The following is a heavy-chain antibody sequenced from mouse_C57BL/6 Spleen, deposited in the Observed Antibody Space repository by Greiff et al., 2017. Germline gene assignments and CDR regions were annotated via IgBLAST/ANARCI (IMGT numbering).Heavy chain of an antibody. CDR2: ISSGSSTI. CDR1: GFTFSDYG. D-gene: IGHD2-1*01. CDR3: ARRVTTYYAMDY. V-gene: IGHV5-17*01. J-gene: IGHJ4*01. Sequence: EVNLVESGGGLVKPGGSLKLSCAASGFTFSDYGMHWVRQAPEKGLEWVAYISSGSSTIYYADTVKGRFTISRDNAKNTLFLQMTSLRSEDTAMYYCARRVTTYYAMDYWGQGTSVTVSS.